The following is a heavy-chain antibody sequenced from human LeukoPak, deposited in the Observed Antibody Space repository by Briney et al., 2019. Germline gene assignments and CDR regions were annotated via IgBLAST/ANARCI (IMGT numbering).Heavy chain of an antibody. D-gene: IGHD4-17*01. Sequence: PGGSLRLSCAASGFTFSSYAMHWVRQAPGKGLQWLALTSDDGSAKHYADSVKGRFTISRDNSQNTLYLQMNSLRAEETAMYYCARAPGGFHGDYSPIGYWGQGTLVTVSS. CDR3: ARAPGGFHGDYSPIGY. CDR1: GFTFSSYA. V-gene: IGHV3-30-3*01. J-gene: IGHJ4*02. CDR2: TSDDGSAK.